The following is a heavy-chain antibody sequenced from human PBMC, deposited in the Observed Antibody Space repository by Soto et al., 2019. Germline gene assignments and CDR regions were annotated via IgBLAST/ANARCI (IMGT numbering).Heavy chain of an antibody. CDR2: ISYDGSNK. Sequence: QVQLVESGGGVVQPGRSLRLSCAASGFTFSSYGMHWVRQAPGKGLEWVAVISYDGSNKYYADSVKGRFTISRDNSKNTVYLQMNRLRAEDTAVYYCATEGSGYFGYFDYWGQGTLVTVSS. J-gene: IGHJ4*02. V-gene: IGHV3-30*03. CDR1: GFTFSSYG. CDR3: ATEGSGYFGYFDY. D-gene: IGHD3-22*01.